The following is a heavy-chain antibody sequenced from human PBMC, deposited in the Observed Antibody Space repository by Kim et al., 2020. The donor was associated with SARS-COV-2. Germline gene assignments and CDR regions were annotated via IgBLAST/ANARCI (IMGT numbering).Heavy chain of an antibody. CDR2: ISSSGSYI. CDR1: GFTFSSYI. Sequence: GGSLRLSCAASGFTFSSYIMNWVRQAPGKGLEWISSISSSGSYIYYADSMKGRFTISRDNARASLYLQMNSLRAEDTAVYYCARVLTSGWSYFDYWGQGT. D-gene: IGHD6-19*01. V-gene: IGHV3-21*01. CDR3: ARVLTSGWSYFDY. J-gene: IGHJ4*02.